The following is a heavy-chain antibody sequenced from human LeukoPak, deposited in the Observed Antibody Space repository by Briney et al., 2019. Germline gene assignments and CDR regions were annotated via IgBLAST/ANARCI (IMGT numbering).Heavy chain of an antibody. Sequence: ASVKVSCKASGYTFTSYGISWVRQAPGQGLEWMGWINPNSGGTNYAQKFQGRVTMTRDTSISTAYMELSRLRSDDTAVYYCARVPVVVRTFDYWGQGTLVTVSS. J-gene: IGHJ4*02. V-gene: IGHV1-2*02. D-gene: IGHD3-22*01. CDR3: ARVPVVVRTFDY. CDR1: GYTFTSYG. CDR2: INPNSGGT.